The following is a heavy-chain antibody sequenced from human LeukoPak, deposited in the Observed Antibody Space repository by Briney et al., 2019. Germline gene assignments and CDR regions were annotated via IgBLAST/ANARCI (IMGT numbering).Heavy chain of an antibody. D-gene: IGHD4-17*01. V-gene: IGHV4-4*07. CDR2: IYTSGST. CDR3: AGATHLIYGDYVGPEDWFDP. CDR1: GGSISSYY. J-gene: IGHJ5*02. Sequence: SETLSLTCTVSGGSISSYYWSWIRQPAGKGLEWIGRIYTSGSTNYNPSLKSRVTMSVDTSKNQFSLKLSSVTAADTAVYYCAGATHLIYGDYVGPEDWFDPWGQGTLVTVSS.